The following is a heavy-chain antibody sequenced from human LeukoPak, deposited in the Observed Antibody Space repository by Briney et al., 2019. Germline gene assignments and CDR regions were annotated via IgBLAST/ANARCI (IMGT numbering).Heavy chain of an antibody. CDR1: GFTFSSYG. J-gene: IGHJ4*02. D-gene: IGHD3-22*01. Sequence: GGSLRLSCVASGFTFSSYGMHWVRQAPGKGLEWVAVISYDGSNKYYADSVKGRFTISRDNSKNTLYLQMNSLRAEDTAVYYCAKVSYYYDSSGDYWGQGTLVTVSS. CDR3: AKVSYYYDSSGDY. CDR2: ISYDGSNK. V-gene: IGHV3-30*18.